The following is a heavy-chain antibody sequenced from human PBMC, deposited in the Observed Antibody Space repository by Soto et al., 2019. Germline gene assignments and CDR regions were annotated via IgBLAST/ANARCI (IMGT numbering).Heavy chain of an antibody. V-gene: IGHV3-66*01. Sequence: EVQLVESGGGLVQPGGSLRLSCAASGFTVNSIYMSWVRQAPGKGLEWVSITYRGASTSYADSVKGRFTISRDNSKNTLFLKMNSLRAEDTAVYYCARTGFSSRWTYGMDVWGQGTTVTVSS. CDR3: ARTGFSSRWTYGMDV. D-gene: IGHD6-13*01. CDR2: TYRGAST. CDR1: GFTVNSIY. J-gene: IGHJ6*02.